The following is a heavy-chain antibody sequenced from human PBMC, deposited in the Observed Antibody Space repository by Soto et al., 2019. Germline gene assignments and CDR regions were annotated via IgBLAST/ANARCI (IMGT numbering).Heavy chain of an antibody. D-gene: IGHD5-18*01. J-gene: IGHJ4*02. CDR1: GFTFSSYW. CDR2: INSDGSST. Sequence: GGSLRLSCAASGFTFSSYWMHWVRQAPGKGLVWVSRINSDGSSTSYADSVKGRFTISRDNAKNTLYLQMNSLRAEDTAVYYCAKRGGYSYGSYYFDHWGQGTLVTVSS. V-gene: IGHV3-74*01. CDR3: AKRGGYSYGSYYFDH.